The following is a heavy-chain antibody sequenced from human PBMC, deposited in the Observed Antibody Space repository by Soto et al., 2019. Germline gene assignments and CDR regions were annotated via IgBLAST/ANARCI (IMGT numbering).Heavy chain of an antibody. V-gene: IGHV3-23*01. CDR2: ISGSGGST. CDR1: GFTFSSYA. CDR3: AKVRFLEWLWPWFDP. J-gene: IGHJ5*02. Sequence: EVQLLESGGGLVQPGGSLRLSCAASGFTFSSYAMSWVRQAPGKGLEWVSAISGSGGSTYYADSVKGRFTISSDNSKNTLYLQMNSPRAEDTAVYYCAKVRFLEWLWPWFDPWGQGTLVTVSS. D-gene: IGHD3-3*01.